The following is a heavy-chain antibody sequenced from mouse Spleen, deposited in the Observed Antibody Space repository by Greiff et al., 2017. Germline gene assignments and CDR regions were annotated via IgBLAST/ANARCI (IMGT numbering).Heavy chain of an antibody. CDR2: ISSGGSYT. Sequence: EVKLVESGGGLVKPGGSLKLSCAASGFTFSSYAMSWVRQTPEKRLEWVATISSGGSYTYYPDSVKGRFTISRDNAKNTLYLQMSSLRSEDTAMYYCARRPTVVATYPYWYFDVWGAGTTVTVSS. CDR1: GFTFSSYA. V-gene: IGHV5-9-1*01. D-gene: IGHD1-1*01. CDR3: ARRPTVVATYPYWYFDV. J-gene: IGHJ1*01.